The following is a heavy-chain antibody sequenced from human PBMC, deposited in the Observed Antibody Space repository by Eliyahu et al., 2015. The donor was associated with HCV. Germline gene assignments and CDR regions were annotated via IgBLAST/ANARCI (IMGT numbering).Heavy chain of an antibody. D-gene: IGHD3-22*01. CDR1: GLTGSSSY. J-gene: IGHJ4*02. V-gene: IGHV3-66*01. Sequence: EVQLVESGGGLVQPGGSLXXSCAASGLTGSSSYMNWVRQTPGKGLEWVSVVYSEXDSTDYADSVRGRXTISRDSSKNTVSLQMNSLRAEDTAVYYCARGIGRDRSGYPDCWGQGTPVTVSS. CDR2: VYSEXDST. CDR3: ARGIGRDRSGYPDC.